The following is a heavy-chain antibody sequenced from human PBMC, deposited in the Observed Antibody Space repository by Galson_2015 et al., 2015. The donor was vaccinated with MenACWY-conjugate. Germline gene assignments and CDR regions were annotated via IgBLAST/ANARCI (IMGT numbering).Heavy chain of an antibody. CDR2: IDNDGNRI. D-gene: IGHD1-26*01. Sequence: SLRLSCAASGFTFSNYWMHWVRQGPGKGLEWLSRIDNDGNRITYADSVKGRFTISRDNAKNTLYLQINSVRADDTVVYYCSREVEPKLIIVEAITEISAQRTTFTFSS. V-gene: IGHV3-74*01. J-gene: IGHJ3*02. CDR1: GFTFSNYW. CDR3: SREVEPKLIIVEAITEI.